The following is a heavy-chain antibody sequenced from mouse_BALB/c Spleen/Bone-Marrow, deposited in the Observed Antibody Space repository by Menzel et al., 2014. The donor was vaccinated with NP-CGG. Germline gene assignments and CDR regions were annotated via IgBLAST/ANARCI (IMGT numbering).Heavy chain of an antibody. Sequence: AELAKPGASVMMSCKASGYTFTRYWMHWVKQRPGQALEWIGYINPSTGYTEFNQKFKDKATLTADKSSSTAYMHLSSLTSEDSAVYYCARGATVVARYFDSWGQGTTLTVSS. D-gene: IGHD1-1*01. CDR2: INPSTGYT. CDR3: ARGATVVARYFDS. CDR1: GYTFTRYW. V-gene: IGHV1-7*01. J-gene: IGHJ2*01.